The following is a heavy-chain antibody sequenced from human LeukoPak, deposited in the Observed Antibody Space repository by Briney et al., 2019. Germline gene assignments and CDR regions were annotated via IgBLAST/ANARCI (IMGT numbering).Heavy chain of an antibody. CDR2: ISAYNGNT. V-gene: IGHV1-18*01. D-gene: IGHD2-21*02. CDR3: ARVCGGDCYSDFDY. J-gene: IGHJ4*02. Sequence: GASVKVSCKASGYTFTSYGISWVRQAPGQGIEWMGWISAYNGNTNYAQKLQGRVTMTTDTSTSTAYMELRSLRSDDTAVYYCARVCGGDCYSDFDYWGQGTLVTVSS. CDR1: GYTFTSYG.